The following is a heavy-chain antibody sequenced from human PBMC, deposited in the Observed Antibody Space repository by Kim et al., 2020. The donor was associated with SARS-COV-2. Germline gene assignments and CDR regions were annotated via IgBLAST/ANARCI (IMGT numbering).Heavy chain of an antibody. D-gene: IGHD6-13*01. CDR1: GASISSYY. Sequence: SETLSLTCTVSGASISSYYWSWIRQPPGKGLEWIGYIYYSGTTNYSPALKSRDTVSLDTSKNQISLKLTTVTAGDTAVYYCARVNYGSTLPSIDYWGQATLVTVSS. CDR2: IYYSGTT. V-gene: IGHV4-59*01. J-gene: IGHJ4*02. CDR3: ARVNYGSTLPSIDY.